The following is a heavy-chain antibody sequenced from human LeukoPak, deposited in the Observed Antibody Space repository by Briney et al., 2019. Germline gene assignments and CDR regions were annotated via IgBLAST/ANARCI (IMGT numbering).Heavy chain of an antibody. Sequence: GGSLRLSCAASGFTFSSYSMNWVPQAPGKGLEWVSSISSSSSYIYYADSVKGRFTISRDNAKNSLYLQMNSLRAEDTAVYYCARDGVGATPFDYWGQGTLVTVSS. CDR3: ARDGVGATPFDY. CDR2: ISSSSSYI. CDR1: GFTFSSYS. J-gene: IGHJ4*02. D-gene: IGHD1-26*01. V-gene: IGHV3-21*01.